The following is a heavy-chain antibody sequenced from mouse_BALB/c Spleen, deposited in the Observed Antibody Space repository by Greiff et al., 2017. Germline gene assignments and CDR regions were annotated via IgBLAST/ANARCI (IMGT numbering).Heavy chain of an antibody. D-gene: IGHD2-4*01. Sequence: QVQLQQPGAELVMPGASVKMSCKASGYTFTDYWMHWVKQRPGQGLEWIGAIDPSDSYTSYNQKFKGKATLTVDESSSTAYMQLSSLTSEDSAVYYCARDYDYDLGHFDYWGQGTTLIVSS. J-gene: IGHJ2*01. CDR3: ARDYDYDLGHFDY. CDR2: IDPSDSYT. CDR1: GYTFTDYW. V-gene: IGHV1-69*01.